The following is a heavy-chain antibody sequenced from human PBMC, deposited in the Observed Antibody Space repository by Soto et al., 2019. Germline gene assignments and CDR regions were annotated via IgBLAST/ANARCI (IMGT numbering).Heavy chain of an antibody. CDR3: VLLGVFDH. Sequence: ASVKVSCKASGDTFTRYNINWVRQAPGQGLEWVAGSTSNSGNTDYAQKFQGRLTVTMDTSISTAYMELSSLRSDDTAVYYCVLLGVFDHWGQGXLVTVSS. V-gene: IGHV1-8*03. J-gene: IGHJ4*02. CDR1: GDTFTRYN. CDR2: STSNSGNT. D-gene: IGHD3-3*01.